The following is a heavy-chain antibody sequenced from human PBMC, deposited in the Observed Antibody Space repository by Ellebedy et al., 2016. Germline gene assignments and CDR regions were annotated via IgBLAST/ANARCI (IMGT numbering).Heavy chain of an antibody. D-gene: IGHD4-17*01. CDR2: ISAGGDIT. V-gene: IGHV3-23*01. CDR3: RPGHYANL. CDR1: GFTFRNFF. J-gene: IGHJ5*02. Sequence: GGSLRLSXVASGFTFRNFFMSWVRQAPGGGLEWVSTISAGGDITFSADSVKGRFTISRDNSKYILYLHMNNLRADDTAVYYCRPGHYANLWGHGTLVTVSS.